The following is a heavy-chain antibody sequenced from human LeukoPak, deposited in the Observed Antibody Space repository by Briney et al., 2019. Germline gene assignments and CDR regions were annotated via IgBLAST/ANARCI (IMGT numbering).Heavy chain of an antibody. CDR2: ITGSGGST. V-gene: IGHV3-23*01. Sequence: PGGSLRLSCAASGFTFSSYVMSWVRQAPGKGLEWVSAITGSGGSTYYADSVKGRFTISRDNSKNTLYLQMNSLRAEDTAVYYCARVLRGVRGEQLRGYYYYYYYMDVWGKGTTVTISS. CDR3: ARVLRGVRGEQLRGYYYYYYYMDV. D-gene: IGHD3-10*01. J-gene: IGHJ6*03. CDR1: GFTFSSYV.